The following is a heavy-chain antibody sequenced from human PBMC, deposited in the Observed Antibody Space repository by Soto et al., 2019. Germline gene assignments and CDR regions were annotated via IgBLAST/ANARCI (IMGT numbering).Heavy chain of an antibody. Sequence: QVPLVQSGAEVKGPGASVKVSCKTSGNTLTSFYIHWVRQAPGQGLEWMGRISPTTGGTNYSQRSQGRVTVTWETSTNTGYLELNSLISDDTDLYYCARPPGYISGWYYFEYWGQGTLVTVSS. CDR2: ISPTTGGT. CDR1: GNTLTSFY. D-gene: IGHD6-19*01. CDR3: ARPPGYISGWYYFEY. V-gene: IGHV1-2*02. J-gene: IGHJ4*02.